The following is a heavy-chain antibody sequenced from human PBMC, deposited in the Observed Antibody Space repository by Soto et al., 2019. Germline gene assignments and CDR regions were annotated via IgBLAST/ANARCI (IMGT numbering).Heavy chain of an antibody. J-gene: IGHJ4*02. Sequence: SETLSLTCTVSGGSISRYYWNWIRQPPGKGLEWIGYIYYSGSTNYNPSLKSRVTISVDTSKNQFSLKLSSVTAADTAMYYCARAYGSGSYYEYYFDYWGQGTLVTVS. CDR3: ARAYGSGSYYEYYFDY. CDR2: IYYSGST. CDR1: GGSISRYY. D-gene: IGHD3-10*01. V-gene: IGHV4-59*01.